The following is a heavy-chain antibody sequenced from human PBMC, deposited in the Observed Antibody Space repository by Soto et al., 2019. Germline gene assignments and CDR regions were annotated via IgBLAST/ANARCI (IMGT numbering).Heavy chain of an antibody. CDR2: ISSSSSYI. CDR1: GFTFSSYS. D-gene: IGHD6-6*01. Sequence: PGGSVRLSCAASGFTFSSYSMNWVRQAPGRGLEWVSSISSSSSYIYYADSVKGRFTISRDNAKNSLYLQMNSLRAEDTAVYYCASGGWGSSSLDYYYGMDVWGQGTTVTVSS. V-gene: IGHV3-21*01. J-gene: IGHJ6*02. CDR3: ASGGWGSSSLDYYYGMDV.